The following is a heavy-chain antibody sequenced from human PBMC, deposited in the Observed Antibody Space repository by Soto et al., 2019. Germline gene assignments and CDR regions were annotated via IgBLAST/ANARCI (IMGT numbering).Heavy chain of an antibody. D-gene: IGHD1-26*01. J-gene: IGHJ3*02. Sequence: EVQLLESGGGLVQPGGSLRLSCAASGFTFSTYAMSWVRQAPGKGLDWVSTITNSGDSTHYADSVKGRFTISRDNFKNTLYLQMTNLRAEDTSVYYCANRWGPGDAFDIWGQGTMVTVSS. CDR1: GFTFSTYA. CDR2: ITNSGDST. CDR3: ANRWGPGDAFDI. V-gene: IGHV3-23*01.